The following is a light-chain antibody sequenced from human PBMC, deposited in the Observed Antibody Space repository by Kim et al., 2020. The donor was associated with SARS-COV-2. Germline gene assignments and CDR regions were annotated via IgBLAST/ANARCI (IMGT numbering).Light chain of an antibody. CDR1: RSVSNY. J-gene: IGKJ5*01. CDR2: VLY. CDR3: HQTYRSPHT. Sequence: SVEDRVTITRRTSRSVSNYLNWYQVKPGKAPTRLIYVLYSLQSGVPSRFRGGGSGTAFTLTISSLQPEDFGTYYCHQTYRSPHTFGQGTRLEIK. V-gene: IGKV1-39*01.